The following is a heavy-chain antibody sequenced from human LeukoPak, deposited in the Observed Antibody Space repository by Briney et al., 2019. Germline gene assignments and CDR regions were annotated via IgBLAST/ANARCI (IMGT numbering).Heavy chain of an antibody. D-gene: IGHD3-10*02. CDR3: ARLGVGRVRGFDY. V-gene: IGHV4-31*03. CDR2: IYYSGST. Sequence: SQTLSLTCTVSGGSISSGGYYWSWIPQHPGEGLEWIGYIYYSGSTYYNPSLQSRVTISVDTSKNQFSLKLSSVTAADTAVYYCARLGVGRVRGFDYWGQGTLVTVSS. J-gene: IGHJ4*02. CDR1: GGSISSGGYY.